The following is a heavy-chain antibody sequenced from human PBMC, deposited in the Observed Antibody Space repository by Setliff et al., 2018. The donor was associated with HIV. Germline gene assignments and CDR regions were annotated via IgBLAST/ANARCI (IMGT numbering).Heavy chain of an antibody. CDR3: ARISPTLDY. Sequence: ASVKVSCKTSGYTFTDYYIHWVRQAPGQGLEWMGWINPNGGATHYAHMFRDSVIMTRETSISTVYIRLISLKSDDTAVYYCARISPTLDYWGQGTLVTVSS. J-gene: IGHJ4*02. CDR2: INPNGGAT. CDR1: GYTFTDYY. V-gene: IGHV1-2*07.